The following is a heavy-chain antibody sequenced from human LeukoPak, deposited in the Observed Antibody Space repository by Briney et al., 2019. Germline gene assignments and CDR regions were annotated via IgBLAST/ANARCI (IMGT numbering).Heavy chain of an antibody. CDR2: IYHSGST. CDR3: ARDLSRVYYYGPGSPEFDP. CDR1: GYSISSGYY. D-gene: IGHD3-10*01. V-gene: IGHV4-38-2*02. J-gene: IGHJ5*02. Sequence: KPSETLSLTCTVSGYSISSGYYWGWIRQPPGKGLEWIGSIYHSGSTYYNPSLKSRVTISVDTSKNQFSLKLSSVTAADTAVYYCARDLSRVYYYGPGSPEFDPWGQGTLVTVSS.